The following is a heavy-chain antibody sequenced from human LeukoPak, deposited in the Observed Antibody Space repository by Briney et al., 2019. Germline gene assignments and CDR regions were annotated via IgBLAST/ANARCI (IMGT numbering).Heavy chain of an antibody. CDR2: ISGSGGST. J-gene: IGHJ4*02. V-gene: IGHV3-23*01. CDR3: ARGRLVSSQPFDY. D-gene: IGHD6-6*01. CDR1: GFTFNSYA. Sequence: GGSLRLSCAASGFTFNSYAMSWVRQAPGKGLEWVSAISGSGGSTYYADSVKGRFTISRDNSKYTLYLQMNSLRAEDTAVYYCARGRLVSSQPFDYWGQGTLVTVSS.